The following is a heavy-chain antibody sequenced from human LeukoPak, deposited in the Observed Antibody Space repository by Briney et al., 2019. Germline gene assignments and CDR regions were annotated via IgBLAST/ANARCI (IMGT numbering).Heavy chain of an antibody. V-gene: IGHV4-4*02. D-gene: IGHD6-13*01. Sequence: PSETLSLACAVSGGSISSSNWWSWVRQPPGKGLEWIGEIYHSGSTNYNPSPKSRVTISVDKSKNQFSLKLSSVTAADTAVYYCARGSQQLPLYYFDYWGQGTLVTVSS. CDR2: IYHSGST. J-gene: IGHJ4*02. CDR3: ARGSQQLPLYYFDY. CDR1: GGSISSSNW.